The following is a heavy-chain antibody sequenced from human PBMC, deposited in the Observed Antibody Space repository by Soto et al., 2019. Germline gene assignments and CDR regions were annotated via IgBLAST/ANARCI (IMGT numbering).Heavy chain of an antibody. CDR3: TTALGRAPTLT. CDR2: ITSSSSHM. CDR1: GFTFSTSI. D-gene: IGHD5-12*01. Sequence: EEQLVESGGGLVKPGWSLRLSCAASGFTFSTSIMNWVRQAPGTGLEWVSSITSSSSHMFYADSVKGRFTISRDNARNSLHLQINSLRAEDTAIYDSTTALGRAPTLTWGQGTLVTVSS. J-gene: IGHJ4*02. V-gene: IGHV3-21*06.